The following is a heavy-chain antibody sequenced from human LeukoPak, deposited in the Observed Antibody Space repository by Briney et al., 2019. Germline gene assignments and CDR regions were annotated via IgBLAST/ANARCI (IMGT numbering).Heavy chain of an antibody. D-gene: IGHD3-10*01. CDR3: ARLGSSDYYGSGSYYNSLYYYYYMDV. CDR2: IYTSGST. Sequence: SETLSLTCTDSGGSISSYYWSWIRQPPGKGLEWIGYIYTSGSTNYNPSLKSRVTISVDTSKNQFSLKLSSVTAADTAVYYCARLGSSDYYGSGSYYNSLYYYYYMDVWGKGTTVTVSS. J-gene: IGHJ6*03. V-gene: IGHV4-4*09. CDR1: GGSISSYY.